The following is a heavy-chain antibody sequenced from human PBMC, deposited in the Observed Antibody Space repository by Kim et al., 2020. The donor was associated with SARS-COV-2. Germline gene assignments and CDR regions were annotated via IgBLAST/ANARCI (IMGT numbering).Heavy chain of an antibody. Sequence: ASVKVSCKASGYTFTDFSIHWVRQAPGQGLEWMGCINPDDGDTNYAQKLQGRVTMTTDTSTDTAYMELSSLRSDDTAVYYCARNLAGDSSSSDYFYVWG. J-gene: IGHJ6*02. CDR2: INPDDGDT. D-gene: IGHD6-13*01. CDR1: GYTFTDFS. CDR3: ARNLAGDSSSSDYFYV. V-gene: IGHV1-18*01.